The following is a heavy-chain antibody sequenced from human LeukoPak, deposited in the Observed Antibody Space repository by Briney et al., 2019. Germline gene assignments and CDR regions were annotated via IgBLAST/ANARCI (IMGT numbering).Heavy chain of an antibody. CDR1: GYTFTSYY. J-gene: IGHJ4*02. V-gene: IGHV1-46*01. CDR3: ARDGRYYGPAFDY. CDR2: INPSGGST. D-gene: IGHD3-10*01. Sequence: ASVKVSCKASGYTFTSYYMHWVRQAPGQGLEWMGIINPSGGSTSYAQKFQGRVTISVDTSKNQFSLKLSSVTAADTAVYYCARDGRYYGPAFDYWGQGTLVTVSS.